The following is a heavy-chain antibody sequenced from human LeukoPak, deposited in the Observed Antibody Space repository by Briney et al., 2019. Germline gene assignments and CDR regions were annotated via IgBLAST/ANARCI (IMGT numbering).Heavy chain of an antibody. V-gene: IGHV1-2*02. Sequence: GASVKVSCEASGYTFTGYYMHWVRQAPGQGLEWMGWINPNSGGTNYAQKFQGRVTMTRGTSISTAYMELSRLRSDDTAVYYCARFWVFGVVDIWGQGTVVTVSS. D-gene: IGHD3-3*01. CDR1: GYTFTGYY. J-gene: IGHJ3*02. CDR3: ARFWVFGVVDI. CDR2: INPNSGGT.